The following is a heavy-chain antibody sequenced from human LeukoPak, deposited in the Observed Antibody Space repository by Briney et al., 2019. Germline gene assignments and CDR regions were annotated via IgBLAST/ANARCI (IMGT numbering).Heavy chain of an antibody. J-gene: IGHJ6*03. V-gene: IGHV3-43D*04. D-gene: IGHD2-15*01. CDR2: ISWDGGST. CDR3: AKSHCSGGSCYYYYYMDV. CDR1: GFTFDDYA. Sequence: GGSLRLSCAASGFTFDDYAMHWVRQAPGKGLEWVSLISWDGGSTYYADSVKGRFTISRDNSKNSLYLQMNSLRAEDTALYYCAKSHCSGGSCYYYYYMDVWGKGTTVTVSS.